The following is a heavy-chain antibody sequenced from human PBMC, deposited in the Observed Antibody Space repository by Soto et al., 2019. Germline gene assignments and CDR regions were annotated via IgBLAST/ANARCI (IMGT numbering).Heavy chain of an antibody. J-gene: IGHJ4*02. CDR1: GYTFTSYG. Sequence: QVQLVQSGAEVKKPGASVKVSCKASGYTFTSYGISWMRQAPGQGLEWMGWISAYNGNTKYAQKLQGRVTMTTDTTTRTAYMELRSLRSADTAVYYCARDLSYGLCDYWGQGTLVTVSS. D-gene: IGHD5-18*01. CDR2: ISAYNGNT. V-gene: IGHV1-18*01. CDR3: ARDLSYGLCDY.